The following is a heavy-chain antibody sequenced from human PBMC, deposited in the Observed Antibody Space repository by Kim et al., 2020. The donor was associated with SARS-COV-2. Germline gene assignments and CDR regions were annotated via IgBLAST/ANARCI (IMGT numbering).Heavy chain of an antibody. D-gene: IGHD1-1*01. V-gene: IGHV4-31*02. Sequence: GSTDYNPALKSRLTISVDTSKNQFSLKLSAVTAADTAVYYCARELEGWFDPWGQGTLVTVSS. J-gene: IGHJ5*02. CDR3: ARELEGWFDP. CDR2: GST.